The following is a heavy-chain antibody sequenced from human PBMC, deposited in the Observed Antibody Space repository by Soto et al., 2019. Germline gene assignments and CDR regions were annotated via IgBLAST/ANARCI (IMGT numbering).Heavy chain of an antibody. CDR2: IWYDGSNK. V-gene: IGHV3-33*01. Sequence: GGSLRLSCAASGFTFSSYGMHWVRQAPGKGLEWVAVIWYDGSNKYYADSVKGRFTISRDNSKNTLYLQMNSLRAEDTAVYYCARGFDCGGDCFRGSRIDYWRQRTLVTVSS. CDR1: GFTFSSYG. D-gene: IGHD2-21*02. CDR3: ARGFDCGGDCFRGSRIDY. J-gene: IGHJ4*02.